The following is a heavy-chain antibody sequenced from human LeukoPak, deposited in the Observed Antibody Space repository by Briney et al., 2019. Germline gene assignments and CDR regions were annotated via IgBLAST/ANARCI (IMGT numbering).Heavy chain of an antibody. Sequence: GGSLRLSCAASGFTFSSYSMNWVRQAPGKGLEWVSSISSSSSYIYYADSVKGRFTISRDNAKNSLYLQMNSLRAEDTAVYYCARESWHIVVVPAALDYWGQGTLVTVSS. J-gene: IGHJ4*02. CDR2: ISSSSSYI. CDR1: GFTFSSYS. CDR3: ARESWHIVVVPAALDY. D-gene: IGHD2-2*01. V-gene: IGHV3-21*01.